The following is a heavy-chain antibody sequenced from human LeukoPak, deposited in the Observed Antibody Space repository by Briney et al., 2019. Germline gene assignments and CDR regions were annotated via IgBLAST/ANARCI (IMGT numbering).Heavy chain of an antibody. CDR1: GYTFTGYY. Sequence: GASVKVSFKASGYTFTGYYMHWVRQAPGQGLEWMGWINPNSGGTNYAQKFQGRVTMTRDTSISTAYMELSRLRSDDTAVYYCAREAGESHRFGGDIVATTDPDAFDIWGQGTMVTVSS. D-gene: IGHD5-12*01. CDR2: INPNSGGT. CDR3: AREAGESHRFGGDIVATTDPDAFDI. J-gene: IGHJ3*02. V-gene: IGHV1-2*02.